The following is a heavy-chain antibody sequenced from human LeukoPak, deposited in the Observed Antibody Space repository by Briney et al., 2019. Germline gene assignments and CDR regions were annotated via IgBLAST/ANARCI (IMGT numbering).Heavy chain of an antibody. Sequence: SGTLSPTCAVSGGSISSSNRWSWVRQPPGKGLEWIGEIYHSGSTNYNPSLKSRVTISVDKSKNQFSLKLSSVTAADTAVYYCAFTFGGVIAPSSGAAFDIWGQGTMVTVSS. J-gene: IGHJ3*02. CDR3: AFTFGGVIAPSSGAAFDI. V-gene: IGHV4-4*02. CDR1: GGSISSSNR. D-gene: IGHD3-16*02. CDR2: IYHSGST.